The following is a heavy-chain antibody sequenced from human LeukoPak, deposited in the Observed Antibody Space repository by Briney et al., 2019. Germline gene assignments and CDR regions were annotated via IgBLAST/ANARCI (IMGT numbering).Heavy chain of an antibody. CDR3: ARGDKVRDFWSGYYTGAYNWFDP. CDR2: INSDGSST. D-gene: IGHD3-3*01. Sequence: GGSLRLSCAASEFTFSSYWMHWVRQAPGKGLVWVSRINSDGSSTSYADSVKGRFTISRDNAKNTLYLQMNSLRAEDTAVYYCARGDKVRDFWSGYYTGAYNWFDPWGQGTLVTVSS. CDR1: EFTFSSYW. J-gene: IGHJ5*02. V-gene: IGHV3-74*01.